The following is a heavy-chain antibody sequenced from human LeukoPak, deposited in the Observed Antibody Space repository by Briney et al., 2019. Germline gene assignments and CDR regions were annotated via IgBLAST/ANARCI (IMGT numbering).Heavy chain of an antibody. CDR3: ARELLGWGEAYPGRDV. V-gene: IGHV3-21*01. J-gene: IGHJ6*04. D-gene: IGHD3-10*02. Sequence: GGSLRLSCAASGFTFSSYSMNWVRQAPGKGLEWVSSISSSSSYIYYADSVKGRFTISRDNAKNSLYLQMNSLRAEDTAVYYCARELLGWGEAYPGRDVGGKGTTVT. CDR2: ISSSSSYI. CDR1: GFTFSSYS.